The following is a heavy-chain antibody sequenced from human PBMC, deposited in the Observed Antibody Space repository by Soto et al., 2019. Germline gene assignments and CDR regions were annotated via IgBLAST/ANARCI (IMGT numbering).Heavy chain of an antibody. J-gene: IGHJ2*01. CDR3: VRDSGANYGTFWYFDL. CDR1: GFSFNFYA. D-gene: IGHD5-18*01. V-gene: IGHV3-30-3*01. CDR2: ISNDGSSE. Sequence: HVQLVESGGGVVQPGRSLRISCAATGFSFNFYAMYWVRQAPGKGLEWVAMISNDGSSENYADSVRGRFIISRDNSKKTLFLQMNSLRPEDTATYYCVRDSGANYGTFWYFDLWGRGTLVTVSS.